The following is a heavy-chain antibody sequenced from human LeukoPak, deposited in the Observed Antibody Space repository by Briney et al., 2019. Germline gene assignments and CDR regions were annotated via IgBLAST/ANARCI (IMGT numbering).Heavy chain of an antibody. D-gene: IGHD6-19*01. CDR2: ITTSDGNT. V-gene: IGHV3-23*01. CDR3: AKGYSSGWFYYFDY. J-gene: IGHJ4*02. CDR1: GFTFSSYT. Sequence: GGSLRLSCAASGFTFSSYTMSWVRQAPGRGLEWVSTITTSDGNTYYADSVKGRFTISRDNSKNTLYLQMNSLRAEDTAVYYCAKGYSSGWFYYFDYWGQGTLVTVSS.